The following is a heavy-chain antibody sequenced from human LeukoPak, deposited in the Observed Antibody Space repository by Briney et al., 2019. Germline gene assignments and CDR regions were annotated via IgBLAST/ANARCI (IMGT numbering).Heavy chain of an antibody. V-gene: IGHV6-1*01. J-gene: IGHJ3*02. CDR3: ASFRSGGSYNRGDAFDI. Sequence: SQTLSLTCAISGDSVSSNSAAWNWIRQSPSRGLEWLGRTYYRSKWYNDYAVSVKSRITINPDTSKNQFSLQLNSVTPEDTAVYYCASFRSGGSYNRGDAFDIWGQGTMVTVSS. CDR2: TYYRSKWYN. D-gene: IGHD2-15*01. CDR1: GDSVSSNSAA.